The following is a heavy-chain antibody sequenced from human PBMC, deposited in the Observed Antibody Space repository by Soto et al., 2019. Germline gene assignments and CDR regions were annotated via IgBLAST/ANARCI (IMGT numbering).Heavy chain of an antibody. V-gene: IGHV3-7*03. CDR1: GFTFSSYW. J-gene: IGHJ3*02. CDR2: IKQDGSEK. CDR3: ARDHSGSYPDAFDI. D-gene: IGHD1-26*01. Sequence: GESLKISCAASGFTFSSYWMSWVRQAPGKGLEWVANIKQDGSEKYYVDSVKGRFTISRDNAKNSLYLQMNSLRAEDTAVYYCARDHSGSYPDAFDIWGQGTMVTVSS.